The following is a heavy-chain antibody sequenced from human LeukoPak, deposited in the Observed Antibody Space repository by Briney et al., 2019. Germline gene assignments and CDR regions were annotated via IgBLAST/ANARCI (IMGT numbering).Heavy chain of an antibody. CDR3: AREAMGTIPYFDY. D-gene: IGHD5-24*01. CDR2: IWYDGSNK. V-gene: IGHV3-33*01. CDR1: GFTFSSYG. Sequence: GGSLRLSCAASGFTFSSYGMHWVRQAPGKGLEWVAVIWYDGSNKYYADSVKGRFTISRDNSKNTVYLQMNSPRAEDTAVYYCAREAMGTIPYFDYWGQGTLVTVSS. J-gene: IGHJ4*02.